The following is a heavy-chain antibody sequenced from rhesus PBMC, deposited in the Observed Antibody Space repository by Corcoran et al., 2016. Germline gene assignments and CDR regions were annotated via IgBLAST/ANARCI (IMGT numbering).Heavy chain of an antibody. V-gene: IGHV4-122*02. CDR2: ISYSGST. Sequence: QVQLQESGPGLVKPSETLSLTCAVSGGSISGNYYYRSWIRQAPGKGLEWIGYISYSGSTSYNPSLKSRVTISRDTSKNQFSLKLTSVTAADTAVFYCARHPSVDYWGQGVLVTVSS. J-gene: IGHJ4*01. CDR1: GGSISGNYYY. D-gene: IGHD3S6*01. CDR3: ARHPSVDY.